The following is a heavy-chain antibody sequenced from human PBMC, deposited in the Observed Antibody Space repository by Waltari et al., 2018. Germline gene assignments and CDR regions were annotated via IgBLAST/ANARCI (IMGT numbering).Heavy chain of an antibody. D-gene: IGHD3-10*01. CDR1: GFTFNSYN. Sequence: EVQLMESGGGLVQPGGSLRLSCAASGFTFNSYNMNGVRQAPGKGLWWVSIISIVSNTIHYADTVKGRFTISRDNTKNSLDLKMNSLRAEDTAVYYCARQEITMVRGENYGMDVWGQGTTVTVSS. CDR3: ARQEITMVRGENYGMDV. J-gene: IGHJ6*02. V-gene: IGHV3-48*04. CDR2: ISIVSNTI.